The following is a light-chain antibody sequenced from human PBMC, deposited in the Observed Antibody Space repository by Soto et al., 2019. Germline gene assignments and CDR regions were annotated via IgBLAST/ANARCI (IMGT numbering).Light chain of an antibody. CDR2: DAS. CDR1: QSISSW. V-gene: IGKV1-5*01. J-gene: IGKJ2*01. Sequence: DIQMTQSPSTLSASVGDRVTITCRASQSISSWLAWYQQKPGKAPKLLIYDASSLESGVPSRFSCSGSGTEFTLTISSLQPDDFATYYCQQYNSYSPKTFGQGTKLEIK. CDR3: QQYNSYSPKT.